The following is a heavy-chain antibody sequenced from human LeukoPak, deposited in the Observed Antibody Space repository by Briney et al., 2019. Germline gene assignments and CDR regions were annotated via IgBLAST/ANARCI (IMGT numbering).Heavy chain of an antibody. Sequence: MASETLSLTCTVSGGSISSGSYYWSWIRQPAGKGLEWIGRIYTSGSTNYNPSLKSLVTMSVDTSKNQFSLKLSSVTAADTAVYYCARLLRVGYCSTTTCNWFDPWGQGTLVTVSS. J-gene: IGHJ5*02. CDR1: GGSISSGSYY. CDR3: ARLLRVGYCSTTTCNWFDP. V-gene: IGHV4-61*02. D-gene: IGHD2-2*03. CDR2: IYTSGST.